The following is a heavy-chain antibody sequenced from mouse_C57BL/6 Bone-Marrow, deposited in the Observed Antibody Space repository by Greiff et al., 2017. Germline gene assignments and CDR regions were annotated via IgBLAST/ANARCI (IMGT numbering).Heavy chain of an antibody. CDR2: ICPYSGFT. Sequence: EVQLQQSGPGLVKPGASVKISCTASGFSFTGYYMTWVQQTPGNILDWVGYICPYSGFTSYNEKFKSKATLSVDKSYSTAYMELSILTSEDSAVYYCARSSVDWGKGTTVTVSS. V-gene: IGHV1-31*01. J-gene: IGHJ1*03. CDR1: GFSFTGYY. CDR3: ARSSVD.